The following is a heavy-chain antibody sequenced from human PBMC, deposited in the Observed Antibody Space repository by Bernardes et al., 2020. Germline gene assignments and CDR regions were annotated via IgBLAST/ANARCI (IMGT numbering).Heavy chain of an antibody. Sequence: SETLSLTCTVSGGSISSYYWSWIRQPPGKGLEWIGYIYYSGSTNYNPSLKSRVTISVDTSKNQFSLKLSSVTAADTAVYYCARDSWTTPGTRTFDYWGQGTLVTVSS. CDR3: ARDSWTTPGTRTFDY. CDR1: GGSISSYY. V-gene: IGHV4-59*01. J-gene: IGHJ4*02. D-gene: IGHD2-2*01. CDR2: IYYSGST.